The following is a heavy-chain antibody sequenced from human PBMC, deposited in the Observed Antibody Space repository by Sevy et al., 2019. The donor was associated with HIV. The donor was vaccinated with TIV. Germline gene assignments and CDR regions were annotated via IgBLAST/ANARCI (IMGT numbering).Heavy chain of an antibody. Sequence: GGSPRPLRCALWFHFPNLSYPLVRRPPAGGRKWVEIISFNGNHEFYADSVKGRFTISRDNSKSTLYLQMNSLRREDTAVYYCVRTAGLTGSYEYWGQGTQVTVSS. V-gene: IGHV3-30-3*01. J-gene: IGHJ4*02. D-gene: IGHD3-9*01. CDR1: FHFPNLS. CDR2: ISFNGNHE. CDR3: VRTAGLTGSYEY.